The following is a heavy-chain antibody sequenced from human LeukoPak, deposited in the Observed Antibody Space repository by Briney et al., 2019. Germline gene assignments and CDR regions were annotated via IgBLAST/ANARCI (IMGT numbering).Heavy chain of an antibody. J-gene: IGHJ4*02. CDR1: AFTFSTYA. CDR3: ARGSPLSYYFDY. Sequence: GGSLRLSCAASAFTFSTYAMHWVRQAPGKGLEWVSIISTSGDTTYYAGSVKGRFTISRDNSKNTLFLQMNSLRAEDTAVYYCARGSPLSYYFDYWGQGTLVTVSS. D-gene: IGHD2/OR15-2a*01. V-gene: IGHV3-23*01. CDR2: ISTSGDTT.